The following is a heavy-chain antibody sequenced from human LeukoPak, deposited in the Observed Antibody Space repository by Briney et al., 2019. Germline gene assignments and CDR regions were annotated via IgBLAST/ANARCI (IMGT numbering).Heavy chain of an antibody. CDR3: ARTPAKGSGSYYPSHYYYYYYMDV. Sequence: ASVKVSCKASGYTFTDYFIHWVRQAPGQGLEWMGWISAYNGNTNYAQKLQGRVTMTTDTSTSTAYMELRSLRSDDTAVYYCARTPAKGSGSYYPSHYYYYYYMDVWGKGTTVTISS. J-gene: IGHJ6*03. CDR2: ISAYNGNT. CDR1: GYTFTDYF. V-gene: IGHV1-18*04. D-gene: IGHD3-10*01.